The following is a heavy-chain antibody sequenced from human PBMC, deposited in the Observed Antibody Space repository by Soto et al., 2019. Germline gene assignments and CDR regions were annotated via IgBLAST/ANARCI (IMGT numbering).Heavy chain of an antibody. Sequence: QVQLVQSGAEVKKPGASVKVSCKASGYTFTGYYMHWVRQAPGQGLEWMGWINPNSGGTNYAQKFQGWVTMTRDTSISTAYMELSRLRSDDTAVYYCARGTVAGTYYYYGMDVWGQGTTVTVSS. CDR3: ARGTVAGTYYYYGMDV. CDR2: INPNSGGT. J-gene: IGHJ6*02. CDR1: GYTFTGYY. D-gene: IGHD6-19*01. V-gene: IGHV1-2*04.